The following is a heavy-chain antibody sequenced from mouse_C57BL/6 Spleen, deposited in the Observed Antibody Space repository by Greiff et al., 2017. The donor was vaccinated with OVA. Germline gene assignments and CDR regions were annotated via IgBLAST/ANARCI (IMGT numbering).Heavy chain of an antibody. D-gene: IGHD1-1*01. Sequence: EVQLVESGGGLVKPGGSLKLSCAASGFTFSDYGMHWVRQAPEKGLEWVAYISSGSSTIYYADTVKGRFTISRDNAKNTLFLQMTSLRSEDTAMYYCATGGGSSSWFAYWGQGTLVTVSA. CDR1: GFTFSDYG. CDR3: ATGGGSSSWFAY. CDR2: ISSGSSTI. V-gene: IGHV5-17*01. J-gene: IGHJ3*01.